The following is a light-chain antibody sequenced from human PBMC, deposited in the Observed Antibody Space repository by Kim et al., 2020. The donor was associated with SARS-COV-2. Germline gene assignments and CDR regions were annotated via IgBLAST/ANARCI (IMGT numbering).Light chain of an antibody. CDR2: LTSDGSH. J-gene: IGLJ2*01. CDR3: QTWGAGIIV. V-gene: IGLV4-69*01. CDR1: CACSFNT. Sequence: AVRLSFTLDCACSFNTIAWNQHRPEKGPRVLMILTSDGSHTKGDGIPDRFSGSAPGPARYLTISSLQSDDEADYYCQTWGAGIIVFGGGTQLTVL.